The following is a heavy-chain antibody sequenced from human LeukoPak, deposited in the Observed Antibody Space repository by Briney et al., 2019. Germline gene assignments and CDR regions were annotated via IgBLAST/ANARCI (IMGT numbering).Heavy chain of an antibody. CDR1: GGSFSGDY. V-gene: IGHV4-34*01. D-gene: IGHD3-22*01. CDR2: SNHSGNT. Sequence: SETLSLTCAVYGGSFSGDYWSWIRQPPGKGLEWIGESNHSGNTNYNPSLKSRVTISVDTSKSQFSLKLSSVTAADTAVYYCARDYYDSPFDPWGQGTLVTVSS. J-gene: IGHJ5*02. CDR3: ARDYYDSPFDP.